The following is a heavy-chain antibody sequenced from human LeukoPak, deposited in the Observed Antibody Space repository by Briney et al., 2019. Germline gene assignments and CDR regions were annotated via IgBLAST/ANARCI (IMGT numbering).Heavy chain of an antibody. D-gene: IGHD3-22*01. Sequence: GGSLRLSCAASGFTFNSYGMNWVRQAPGKGLEWVSSISIISSYIYYADSVKGRFTISRDNAKNSLYLQMNSLRAEDTAVYYCANYYYDSSDYWGQGTLVTVSS. CDR2: ISIISSYI. J-gene: IGHJ4*02. V-gene: IGHV3-21*01. CDR3: ANYYYDSSDY. CDR1: GFTFNSYG.